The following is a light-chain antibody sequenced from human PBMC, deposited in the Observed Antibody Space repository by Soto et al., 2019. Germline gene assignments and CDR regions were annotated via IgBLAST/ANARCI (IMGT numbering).Light chain of an antibody. CDR3: QQYGGSPPIS. J-gene: IGKJ3*01. V-gene: IGKV3-20*01. Sequence: EIVLTQSPGTLSLSPGERATLSCRASLRVSSNYLAWYQQKPGQAPRLVIYDASSRATGIPDRFSGSGSGTDFTLTISRLEPEDFAMYYCQQYGGSPPISFGPGTKVDIK. CDR2: DAS. CDR1: LRVSSNY.